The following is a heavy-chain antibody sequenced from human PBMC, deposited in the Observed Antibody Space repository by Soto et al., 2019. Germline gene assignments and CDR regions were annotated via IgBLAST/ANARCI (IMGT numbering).Heavy chain of an antibody. CDR2: IYWDNDR. D-gene: IGHD3-10*01. CDR3: AHARTRAGPGLVGSWSTSGIPSTCFDS. J-gene: IGHJ5*01. Sequence: QIALEESGPALVKPTQTLTLTCTFSGFSLTTSGVGVGWIRQPPGKALEWLAFIYWDNDRRYSPSLRTRLTIKKDTSKNQVVLIMTDMDPVDTATYYCAHARTRAGPGLVGSWSTSGIPSTCFDSWGQGILVTVSS. CDR1: GFSLTTSGVG. V-gene: IGHV2-5*02.